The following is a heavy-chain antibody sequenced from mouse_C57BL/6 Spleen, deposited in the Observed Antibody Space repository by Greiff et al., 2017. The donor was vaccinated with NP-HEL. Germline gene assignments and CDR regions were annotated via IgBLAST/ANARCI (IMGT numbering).Heavy chain of an antibody. J-gene: IGHJ4*01. CDR3: ARSRDYDGYAMDY. CDR2: LTPSTGGT. CDR1: GYSFTGYY. V-gene: IGHV1-42*01. Sequence: EVQLQQSGPELVKPGASVKISCKASGYSFTGYYMNWVKQSPEKSLEWIGELTPSTGGTTYNQKFTAKATLTVDKSSSTAYMQLKSLTSEDSAVYYCARSRDYDGYAMDYWGQGTSVTVSS. D-gene: IGHD2-4*01.